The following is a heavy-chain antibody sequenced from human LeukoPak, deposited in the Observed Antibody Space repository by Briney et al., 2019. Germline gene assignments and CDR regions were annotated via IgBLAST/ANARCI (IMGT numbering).Heavy chain of an antibody. CDR2: IYTDGRT. D-gene: IGHD6-13*01. CDR3: ARRRAASWSFDS. V-gene: IGHV3-66*04. CDR1: GFTVSSDY. J-gene: IGHJ4*02. Sequence: GGSLRLSCAASGFTVSSDYMGWVRQAPGKGLEWVSVIYTDGRTYSADSMKGRFTLSRDNSKNTLYLQMSSLRAEDTAVYYCARRRAASWSFDSWGQGTLVTVSS.